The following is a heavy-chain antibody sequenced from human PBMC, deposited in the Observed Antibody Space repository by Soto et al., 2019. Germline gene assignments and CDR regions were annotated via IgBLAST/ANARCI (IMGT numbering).Heavy chain of an antibody. V-gene: IGHV3-74*01. CDR2: INSDGSST. CDR1: GFTFSSYW. D-gene: IGHD3-22*01. J-gene: IGHJ4*02. CDR3: ARESGDRSGYWSDY. Sequence: EVQLVESGGGLVQPGGSLRLSCAASGFTFSSYWMHWVRQAPGKGLVWVSRINSDGSSTSYADSVKGRFTISRDNXXNTLDLQMNSLRAEDTAVYYCARESGDRSGYWSDYWGQGTLVTVSS.